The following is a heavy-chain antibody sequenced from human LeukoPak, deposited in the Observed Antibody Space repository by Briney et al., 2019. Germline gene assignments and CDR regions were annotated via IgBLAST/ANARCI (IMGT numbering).Heavy chain of an antibody. CDR1: GGTFSSYA. CDR3: ARALAAAGRSAYYYYYMDV. CDR2: IIPTFGTA. D-gene: IGHD6-13*01. Sequence: SVKVSCKASGGTFSSYAISWVRQAPGQGLEWMGGIIPTFGTANYAQKFQGRVTITADKSTSTAYMELSSLRSEDTAVYHCARALAAAGRSAYYYYYMDVWGKGTTVTISS. V-gene: IGHV1-69*06. J-gene: IGHJ6*03.